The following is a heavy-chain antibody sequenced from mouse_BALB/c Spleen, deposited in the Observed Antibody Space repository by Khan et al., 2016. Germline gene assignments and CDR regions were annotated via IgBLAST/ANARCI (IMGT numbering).Heavy chain of an antibody. V-gene: IGHV1-15*01. Sequence: QVQLQQSGAELVRPGASVKLSCKALGYTFTDYEMHWVKKTPVHGLEWIGAIHPGSGGTASNQKFKGKATPTADKASSTAYIEHSSLTSEDTAVDYCTRGAQLMDYWGQGTSVTVAS. CDR3: TRGAQLMDY. CDR1: GYTFTDYE. CDR2: IHPGSGGT. J-gene: IGHJ4*01.